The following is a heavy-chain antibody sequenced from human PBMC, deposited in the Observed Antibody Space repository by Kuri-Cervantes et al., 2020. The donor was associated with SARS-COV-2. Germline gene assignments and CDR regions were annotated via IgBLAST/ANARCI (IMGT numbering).Heavy chain of an antibody. CDR3: AKRYSSSWTGPSPFDY. V-gene: IGHV3-11*01. CDR2: ISSSGSTI. Sequence: GESLKISCAASGFTFSDYYMSWIRQAPGKGLEWVSYISSSGSTIYYADSVKGRFTISRDNAKNTLYLQMNSLRAEDTAVYYCAKRYSSSWTGPSPFDYWGQGTLVTVSS. D-gene: IGHD6-13*01. CDR1: GFTFSDYY. J-gene: IGHJ4*02.